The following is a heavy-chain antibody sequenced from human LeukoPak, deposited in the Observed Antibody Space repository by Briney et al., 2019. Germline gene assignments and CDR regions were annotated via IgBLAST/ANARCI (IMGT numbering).Heavy chain of an antibody. CDR2: IYYSGST. CDR1: GGSISSGGYY. J-gene: IGHJ6*03. V-gene: IGHV4-31*03. CDR3: ARANYYGSGNYQYYYYYMDV. Sequence: SEALSLTCTVSGGSISSGGYYWSWIRQHPGKGLEWIGYIYYSGSTYYNPSLKSRVTISVDTSKNQFSLKISSVTAADTAVYYCARANYYGSGNYQYYYYYMDVWGKGTTVTVSS. D-gene: IGHD3-10*01.